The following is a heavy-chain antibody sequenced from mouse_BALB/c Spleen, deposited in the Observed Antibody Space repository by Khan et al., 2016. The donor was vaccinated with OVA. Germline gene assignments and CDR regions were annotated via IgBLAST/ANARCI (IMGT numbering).Heavy chain of an antibody. V-gene: IGHV5-6*01. CDR2: INTGGAYT. CDR3: ARLAYYYNSEGFAY. J-gene: IGHJ3*01. Sequence: DVQLVESGGDFVRPGGSPKLSCAASGFTFSTYGMSWVRQTPDKRLEWVATINTGGAYTYYPDTVKGRFTISRDNAKNTLYLQLSSLKSEDTAIYYCARLAYYYNSEGFAYWGRGTLVTVSA. D-gene: IGHD1-1*01. CDR1: GFTFSTYG.